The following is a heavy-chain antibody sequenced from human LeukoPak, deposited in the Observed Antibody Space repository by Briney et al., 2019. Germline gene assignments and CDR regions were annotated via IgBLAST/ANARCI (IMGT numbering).Heavy chain of an antibody. CDR1: GYTFTSYD. Sequence: GASVKVSCKASGYTFTSYDINWVRQATGQGLEWMGWMNPNNGNTGYAQKFQGRVTVTRNTSISTAYMKLSSLRSEDTAVYYCAKERDYYGSGRGLYFDYWGQGTLVTVSS. V-gene: IGHV1-8*01. D-gene: IGHD3-10*01. CDR3: AKERDYYGSGRGLYFDY. J-gene: IGHJ4*02. CDR2: MNPNNGNT.